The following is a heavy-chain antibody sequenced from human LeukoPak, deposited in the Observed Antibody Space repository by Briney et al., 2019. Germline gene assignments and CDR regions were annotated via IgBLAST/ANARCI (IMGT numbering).Heavy chain of an antibody. D-gene: IGHD2-21*02. Sequence: GGSLRLSCAASGFIFSSYSMSWVRQAPGKGLEWVAVISYDGSNKYYADSVKGRFTISRDNSKNTLYLQMNSLRAEDTAVYYCARDWHIVVVTAAGGWGQGTLVTVSS. V-gene: IGHV3-30-3*01. J-gene: IGHJ4*02. CDR3: ARDWHIVVVTAAGG. CDR2: ISYDGSNK. CDR1: GFIFSSYS.